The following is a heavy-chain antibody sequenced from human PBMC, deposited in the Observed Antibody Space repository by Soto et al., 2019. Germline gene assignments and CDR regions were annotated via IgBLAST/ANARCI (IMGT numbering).Heavy chain of an antibody. Sequence: QVQLVESGGGVVQPGRSLRLSCAASGFTFSSYAMHWVRQAPGKGLEWVAVISYDGSNKYYADSVKGRFTISRDNSTNELYLQMNSLRAEDTAVYYCARGPSYYASSGYYYGIDYWGQGTLVTVSS. CDR3: ARGPSYYASSGYYYGIDY. CDR2: ISYDGSNK. D-gene: IGHD3-22*01. CDR1: GFTFSSYA. V-gene: IGHV3-30-3*01. J-gene: IGHJ4*02.